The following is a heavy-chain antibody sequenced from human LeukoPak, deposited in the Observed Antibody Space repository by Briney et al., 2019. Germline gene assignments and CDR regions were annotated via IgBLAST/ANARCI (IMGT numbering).Heavy chain of an antibody. J-gene: IGHJ4*02. CDR1: GGSFSGYY. CDR3: ARGRFGAAAASY. CDR2: INHSGST. Sequence: SETLSLTCAVYGGSFSGYYWSWIRQPPGKGLEWIGEINHSGSTNYNPSLKSRVTISVDTSKNQFSLKLSSVTAADTAVYYCARGRFGAAAASYWGQGTLVTVSS. D-gene: IGHD6-13*01. V-gene: IGHV4-34*01.